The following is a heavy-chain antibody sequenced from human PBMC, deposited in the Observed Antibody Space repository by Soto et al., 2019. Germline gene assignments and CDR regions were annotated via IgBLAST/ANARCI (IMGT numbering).Heavy chain of an antibody. V-gene: IGHV3-23*01. J-gene: IGHJ6*01. CDR2: ISGSGGST. D-gene: IGHD3-22*01. CDR1: VFTFSSYA. CDR3: AKVLDSSGYYYYYYGMEV. Sequence: PVGSLTLSCAASVFTFSSYAMSCVRHSPGKWLEWVSAISGSGGSTYYADSVKGRFTISRDNSKNTLYLQMNCLRAEDTAVYYCAKVLDSSGYYYYYYGMEVWGQGTPVTVSS.